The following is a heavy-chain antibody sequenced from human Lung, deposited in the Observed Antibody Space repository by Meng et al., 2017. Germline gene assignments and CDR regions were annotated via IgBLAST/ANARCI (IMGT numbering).Heavy chain of an antibody. D-gene: IGHD3-10*01. J-gene: IGHJ4*02. Sequence: QGHRQQWGAGLLRPPENLSLTCAVYGGSISGSYWSWIRQSPAKGLEWIGKINHGGSTNYNPSLESRVTISVDTPKNQFSLRLTSMTVADTAVYYCARERHSTIIRGVIDFWGQGALVTVSS. CDR2: INHGGST. CDR1: GGSISGSY. CDR3: ARERHSTIIRGVIDF. V-gene: IGHV4-34*01.